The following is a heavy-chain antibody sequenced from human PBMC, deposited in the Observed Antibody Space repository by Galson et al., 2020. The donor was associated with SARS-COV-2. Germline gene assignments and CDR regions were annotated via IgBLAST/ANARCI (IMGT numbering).Heavy chain of an antibody. J-gene: IGHJ5*02. CDR2: IYYSGST. CDR3: ARLVAVVAAQGAWFDP. V-gene: IGHV4-39*01. CDR1: GGSISSSSYY. Sequence: SETLSLTCTVSGGSISSSSYYWGWIRQPPGKGLEWIGSIYYSGSTYYNPSLKSRVTISVDTSKNQFSLKLSSVTAADTAAYYCARLVAVVAAQGAWFDPWGQGTLVTVSS. D-gene: IGHD2-15*01.